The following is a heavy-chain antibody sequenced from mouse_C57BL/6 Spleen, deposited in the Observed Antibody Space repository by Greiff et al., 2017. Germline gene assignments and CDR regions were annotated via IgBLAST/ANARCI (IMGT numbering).Heavy chain of an antibody. CDR1: GYTFTTYP. D-gene: IGHD2-4*01. CDR2: FHPYNDDT. V-gene: IGHV1-47*01. CDR3: ARGNYDYDGRAFDY. Sequence: VQVVESGAELVKPGASVKMSCKASGYTFTTYPIEWMKQNHGKSLEWIGNFHPYNDDTKYNEKFKGKATLTVEKSSSTVYLELSRLTSDDSAVYYCARGNYDYDGRAFDYWGQGTTLTVSS. J-gene: IGHJ2*01.